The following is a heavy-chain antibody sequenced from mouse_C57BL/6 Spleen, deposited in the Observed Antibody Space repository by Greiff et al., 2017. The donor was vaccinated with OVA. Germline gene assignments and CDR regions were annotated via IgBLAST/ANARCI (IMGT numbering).Heavy chain of an antibody. J-gene: IGHJ2*01. CDR1: GFNIKDYY. Sequence: VQLQQSGAELVKPGASVKLSCTASGFNIKDYYMHWVTQRTEQGLEWIGRIDPEDGETKYAPKFQGKATITADTSSSTAYMQLSSLTSEDSAVYFCATSYDGYYPFDYSGQRTTLSVS. CDR3: ATSYDGYYPFDY. CDR2: IDPEDGET. D-gene: IGHD2-3*01. V-gene: IGHV14-2*01.